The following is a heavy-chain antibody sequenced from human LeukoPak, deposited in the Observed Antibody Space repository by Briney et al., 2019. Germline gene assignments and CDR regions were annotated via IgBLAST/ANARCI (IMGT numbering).Heavy chain of an antibody. J-gene: IGHJ3*02. CDR2: IYTSGST. CDR1: GGSISSGSYY. CDR3: ARAPVWDGFDAFDI. D-gene: IGHD3-16*01. V-gene: IGHV4-61*02. Sequence: SQTLSLTCTVSGGSISSGSYYWSWIRQPAGKGLEWIGRIYTSGSTNYNPSLKSRVTISVDTSKNQFSLKLSSVTAADTAVYYCARAPVWDGFDAFDIWGQGTMVTVSS.